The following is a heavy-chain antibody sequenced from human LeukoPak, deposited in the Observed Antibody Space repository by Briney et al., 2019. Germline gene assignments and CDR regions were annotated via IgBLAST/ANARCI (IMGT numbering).Heavy chain of an antibody. CDR1: GFTFSSFA. D-gene: IGHD2-15*01. CDR3: AKARSLGVTAATNY. Sequence: GGSLRLSCAASGFTFSSFAMSWVRQAPGKGLEWVSSVSDSDENTYYADSVKGRFTISRDDSKNTLFLQVDTLRVDDTAVYYCAKARSLGVTAATNYWGQGTLVTVSS. CDR2: VSDSDENT. V-gene: IGHV3-23*01. J-gene: IGHJ4*02.